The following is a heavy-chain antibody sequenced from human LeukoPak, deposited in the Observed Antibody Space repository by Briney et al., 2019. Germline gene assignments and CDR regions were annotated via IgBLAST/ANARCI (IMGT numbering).Heavy chain of an antibody. V-gene: IGHV4-34*01. CDR3: ARGRVAGTTGVDY. CDR2: INHSGST. Sequence: PSETLSLTCAVYGGSFSGYYWSWIRQPPGEGLEWIGEINHSGSTNYNPSLKSRVTISVDTSKNQFSLKLSSVTAADTAVYYCARGRVAGTTGVDYWGQGTLVTVSS. D-gene: IGHD6-19*01. J-gene: IGHJ4*02. CDR1: GGSFSGYY.